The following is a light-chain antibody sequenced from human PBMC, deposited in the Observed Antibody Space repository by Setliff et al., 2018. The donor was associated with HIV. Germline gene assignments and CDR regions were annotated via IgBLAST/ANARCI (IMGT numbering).Light chain of an antibody. CDR2: GAS. Sequence: EIVLTQSPGTLSLSPGERATLSCRASQSVNTSSLTWYQQKPGQAPRLLIYGASRRATGIPDRFSGSGSGTDFTLTISRLDPEDFAVYYCQQYGTSYTFGQGTKVDIK. V-gene: IGKV3-20*01. J-gene: IGKJ2*01. CDR3: QQYGTSYT. CDR1: QSVNTSS.